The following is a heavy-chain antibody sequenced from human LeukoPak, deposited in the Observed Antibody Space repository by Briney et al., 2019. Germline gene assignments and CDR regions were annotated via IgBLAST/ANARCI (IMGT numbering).Heavy chain of an antibody. V-gene: IGHV4-39*01. CDR2: IYYSGSV. CDR1: GGSISDSNYY. Sequence: PSETLSLTCTVSGGSISDSNYYWAWIRQAPGRGLEWIGNIYYSGSVYYNPSLESRVTISVDTSKNQFSLRLGSVTAPDTAVYYCARHAPDRTMEPGALGYFDLWGRGTLVTVSS. CDR3: ARHAPDRTMEPGALGYFDL. D-gene: IGHD1-14*01. J-gene: IGHJ2*01.